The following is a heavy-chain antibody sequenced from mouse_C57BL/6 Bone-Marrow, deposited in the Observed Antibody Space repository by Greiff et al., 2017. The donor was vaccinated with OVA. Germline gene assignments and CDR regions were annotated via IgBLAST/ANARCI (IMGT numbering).Heavy chain of an antibody. CDR3: TRRYYEGFYAMDY. J-gene: IGHJ4*01. V-gene: IGHV6-6*01. CDR1: GFTFSDAW. D-gene: IGHD1-1*01. Sequence: EVHLVESGGGLVQPGGSMKLSCAASGFTFSDAWMDWVRQSPEKGLEWVAEIRNKANNHATYYAESVKGRFTISRDDYKISVYLQMNSLRAEDTVIYYCTRRYYEGFYAMDYWGQGTSVTVSS. CDR2: IRNKANNHAT.